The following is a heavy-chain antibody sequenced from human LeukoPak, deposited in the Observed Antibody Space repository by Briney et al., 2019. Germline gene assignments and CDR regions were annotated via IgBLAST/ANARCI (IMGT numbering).Heavy chain of an antibody. J-gene: IGHJ4*02. CDR3: TRDIGDFVSDF. V-gene: IGHV4-34*01. D-gene: IGHD2-21*02. CDR1: GGSFSGYY. CDR2: INHSGST. Sequence: SETLSLTCAVYGGSFSGYYWSWIRQPPGKGLEWIGEINHSGSTNYNPSLQSRVTISADTSKNQFALDLRSVTAADTAVYYCTRDIGDFVSDFWGQGTLVTVSS.